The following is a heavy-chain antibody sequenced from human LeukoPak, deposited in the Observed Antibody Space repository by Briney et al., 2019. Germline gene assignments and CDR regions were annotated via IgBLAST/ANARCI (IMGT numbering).Heavy chain of an antibody. Sequence: ASETPSLTCTVSGGSISSSSYYWGWIRQPPGKGLEWIGSIYYSGSTYNNPSLKSRVTISVDTSKNQFSLKLSSVPAADTAVYYCARGIVVPGFDPWGQGTLVSVSS. CDR3: ARGIVVPGFDP. CDR2: IYYSGST. CDR1: GGSISSSSYY. V-gene: IGHV4-39*07. J-gene: IGHJ5*02. D-gene: IGHD2-2*01.